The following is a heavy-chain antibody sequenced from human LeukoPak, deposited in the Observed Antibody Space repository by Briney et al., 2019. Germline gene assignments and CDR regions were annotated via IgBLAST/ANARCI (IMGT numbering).Heavy chain of an antibody. CDR2: ISGSGYYT. CDR1: GSGFTFGNFA. D-gene: IGHD3-16*01. J-gene: IGHJ6*03. V-gene: IGHV3-23*01. Sequence: TGGSLRLSCEASGSGFTFGNFAMSWVRQAPGKGLEWVSGISGSGYYTYYADSVKGRFTISRDNSKSTVYIQMNSLRAEDTAVYYCAKDGSWGDYYFYFYMDVWGKGTTVTVSS. CDR3: AKDGSWGDYYFYFYMDV.